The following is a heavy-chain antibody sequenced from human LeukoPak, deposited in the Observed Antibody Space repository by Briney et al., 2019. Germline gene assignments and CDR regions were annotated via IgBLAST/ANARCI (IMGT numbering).Heavy chain of an antibody. CDR2: MNPNSGNT. CDR3: ARDSRAYYDFWSGVHAFDI. CDR1: GYTFTSYD. D-gene: IGHD3-3*01. V-gene: IGHV1-8*01. J-gene: IGHJ3*02. Sequence: ASVKVSCKASGYTFTSYDINWVRQATGQGLEWMGWMNPNSGNTGYAQKFQGRVTMTRNTSISTAYMELSSLRSEGTAVYYCARDSRAYYDFWSGVHAFDIWGQGTMVTVSS.